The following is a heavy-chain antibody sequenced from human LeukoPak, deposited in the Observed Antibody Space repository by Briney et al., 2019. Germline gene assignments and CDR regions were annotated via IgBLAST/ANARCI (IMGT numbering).Heavy chain of an antibody. CDR2: IYHSGST. CDR3: ARGGNIVVVTAILSTSGVFSNWFDP. D-gene: IGHD2-21*02. Sequence: SETLSLTCTVSGYSISSGYYWGWIRQPPGKGLEWIGSIYHSGSTYYNPSLKSRVTISVDTSKNQFSLKLSSVTAADTAVYYCARGGNIVVVTAILSTSGVFSNWFDPWGQGTLVTVSS. J-gene: IGHJ5*02. V-gene: IGHV4-38-2*02. CDR1: GYSISSGYY.